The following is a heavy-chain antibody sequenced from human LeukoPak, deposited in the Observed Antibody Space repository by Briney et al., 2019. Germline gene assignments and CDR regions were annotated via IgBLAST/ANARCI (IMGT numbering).Heavy chain of an antibody. V-gene: IGHV1-2*02. CDR3: ARSAYVASGPSV. D-gene: IGHD3-10*01. CDR1: GYTFNGYY. Sequence: VSVKVSCKASGYTFNGYYMHWVRQAPGQGLEWMGWINPNSGGTNYAQKFQGRVTMTRDTSISTAYMELSRLRSDDTAVYYCARSAYVASGPSVWGQGTTVTVSS. J-gene: IGHJ6*02. CDR2: INPNSGGT.